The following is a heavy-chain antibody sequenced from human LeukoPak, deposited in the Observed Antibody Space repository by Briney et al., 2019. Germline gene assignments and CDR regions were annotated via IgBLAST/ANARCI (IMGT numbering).Heavy chain of an antibody. CDR2: IYYSGGP. J-gene: IGHJ3*02. CDR3: ARSPGAWDAFDI. CDR1: GGSISSYY. V-gene: IGHV4-59*01. Sequence: SETLSLTCTVSGGSISSYYWSWIRQPPGKGLEWIGYIYYSGGPNYNPSLKSRVTISVDTSKNQFSLKLTSMTAADTAVYYCARSPGAWDAFDIWGLGTMVAVSS.